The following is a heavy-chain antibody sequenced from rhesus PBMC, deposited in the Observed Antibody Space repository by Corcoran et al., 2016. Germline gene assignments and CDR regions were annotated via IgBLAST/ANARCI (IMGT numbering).Heavy chain of an antibody. CDR1: GGSISGYYY. V-gene: IGHV4-73*01. D-gene: IGHD5-42*01. CDR3: ARALGDTWGAFDF. J-gene: IGHJ3*01. CDR2: IYGGIGST. Sequence: QVQLQQWGEGLVKPSETLSLTCAVYGGSISGYYYWSWIRQPPGKGLVWIGYIYGGIGSTRYNPSLKSRVIISIDTSKNQFSLKLSSVTAADTAVYYCARALGDTWGAFDFWGQGLRVTVSS.